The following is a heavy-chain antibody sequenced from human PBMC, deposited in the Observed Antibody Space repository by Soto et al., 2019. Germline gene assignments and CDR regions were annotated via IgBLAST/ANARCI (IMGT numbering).Heavy chain of an antibody. D-gene: IGHD4-17*01. V-gene: IGHV4-39*01. CDR2: IYYSGST. CDR3: ARHDFDGDYSWRYYYYYMDV. J-gene: IGHJ6*03. CDR1: GGSISSSSYY. Sequence: SETLSLTCTVSGGSISSSSYYWGWIRQPPGKGLEWIGSIYYSGSTYYNPSLKSRVTISVDTSKNQFSLKLSSVTAADTAVYYCARHDFDGDYSWRYYYYYMDVWGKGTTVTVSS.